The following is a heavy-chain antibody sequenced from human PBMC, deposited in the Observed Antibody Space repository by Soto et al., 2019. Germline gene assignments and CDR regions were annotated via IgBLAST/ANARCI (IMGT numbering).Heavy chain of an antibody. CDR3: AKDRKSITMIVGLFDY. J-gene: IGHJ4*02. CDR1: GFTFSSYA. D-gene: IGHD3-22*01. Sequence: HPGGSLRLSCAASGFTFSSYAMSWVRQAPGKGLEWVSAISGSGGSTYYADSVKGRFTISRDNSKNTLYLQMNSLRAEDTAVYYCAKDRKSITMIVGLFDYWGQGTLVTVSS. V-gene: IGHV3-23*01. CDR2: ISGSGGST.